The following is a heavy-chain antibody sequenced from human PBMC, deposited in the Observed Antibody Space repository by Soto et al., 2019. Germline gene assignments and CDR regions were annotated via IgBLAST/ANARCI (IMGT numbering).Heavy chain of an antibody. Sequence: ASVKVSCKASGYTVTDYYIHWVRQAPGQGLEWMGWIDPRSGATIYAQKFRDRVTMTRDTSISTAYMDLSRLRSDDTAVYYCARDDYGIYPYWGQGTLVTVSS. V-gene: IGHV1-2*02. J-gene: IGHJ4*02. D-gene: IGHD1-26*01. CDR3: ARDDYGIYPY. CDR2: IDPRSGAT. CDR1: GYTVTDYY.